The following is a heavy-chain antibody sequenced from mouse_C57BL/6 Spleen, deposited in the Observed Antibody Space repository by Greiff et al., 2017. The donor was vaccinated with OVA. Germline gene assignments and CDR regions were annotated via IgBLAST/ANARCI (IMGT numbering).Heavy chain of an antibody. D-gene: IGHD2-4*01. Sequence: VQLKESGPGLVKPSQSLSLTCSVTGYSITSGYYWNWIRQFPGNKLEWMGYISYDGSNNYNPSLKNRISITRDTSKNQFFLKLNSVTTEDTATYYCARDGYDYGFAYWGQGTLVTVSA. J-gene: IGHJ3*01. CDR3: ARDGYDYGFAY. CDR2: ISYDGSN. V-gene: IGHV3-6*01. CDR1: GYSITSGYY.